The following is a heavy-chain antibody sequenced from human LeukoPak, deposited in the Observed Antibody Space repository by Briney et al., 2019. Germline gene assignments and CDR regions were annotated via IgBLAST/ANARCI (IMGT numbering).Heavy chain of an antibody. J-gene: IGHJ3*02. CDR1: GLTFNSGA. Sequence: PGGSLRLSCAASGLTFNSGAMGWVRQAPGKGLEWVSSISATGGNTYYADSVRGRFTISRDNSKNTVFLQMNSLRAEDMALYYCAKGIGMTAAEDAFDIWGQGTMVTVSS. CDR2: ISATGGNT. CDR3: AKGIGMTAAEDAFDI. V-gene: IGHV3-23*01. D-gene: IGHD6-13*01.